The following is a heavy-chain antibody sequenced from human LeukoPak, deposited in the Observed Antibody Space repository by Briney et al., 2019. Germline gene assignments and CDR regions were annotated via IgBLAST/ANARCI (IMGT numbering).Heavy chain of an antibody. Sequence: SGTLSLTCAVSGCSISSSNWWSWVRQPPGKGLEWIGEIYHSWSTNYNPSLKSRVTISVDKSKNQFSLKLSSVTAADTAVYYCARDVGYCSGGSCYCGGFDYWGQGTPVTVSS. CDR3: ARDVGYCSGGSCYCGGFDY. V-gene: IGHV4-4*02. J-gene: IGHJ4*02. D-gene: IGHD2-15*01. CDR2: IYHSWST. CDR1: GCSISSSNW.